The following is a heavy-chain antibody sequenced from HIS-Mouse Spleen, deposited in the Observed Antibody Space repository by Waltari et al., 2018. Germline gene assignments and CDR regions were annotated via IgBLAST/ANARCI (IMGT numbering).Heavy chain of an antibody. CDR2: NYYSGST. D-gene: IGHD2-15*01. J-gene: IGHJ4*02. V-gene: IGHV4-39*07. CDR1: GGSISRRRYY. CDR3: ASGVVVAATAVHFDY. Sequence: QLQLQESGSGMGRPSETLSLTCTVSGGSISRRRYYWGWLGVPPGKGPEWNGSNYYSGSTYYNPSLKSQVTISVDTSKNQFSLKLSSVTAADTAVYYCASGVVVAATAVHFDYWGQGTLVTVSS.